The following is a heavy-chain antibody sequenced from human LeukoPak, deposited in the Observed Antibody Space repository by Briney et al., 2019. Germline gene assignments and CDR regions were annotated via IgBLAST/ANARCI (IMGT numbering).Heavy chain of an antibody. CDR3: ARDHRLDEGYFDY. Sequence: EASVTVSFKASGYTFTGYYMHWVRQAPGQALEWMGWINPNSGGTNYAQKFQGRVTMTRDTSISTAYMELSRLRSDDTAVYYCARDHRLDEGYFDYWGQGTLVTVSS. D-gene: IGHD6-19*01. CDR1: GYTFTGYY. V-gene: IGHV1-2*02. CDR2: INPNSGGT. J-gene: IGHJ4*02.